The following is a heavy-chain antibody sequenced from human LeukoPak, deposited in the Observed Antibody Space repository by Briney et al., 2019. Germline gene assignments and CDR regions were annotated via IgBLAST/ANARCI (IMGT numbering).Heavy chain of an antibody. CDR1: GFSISSGSYY. D-gene: IGHD3-9*01. J-gene: IGHJ4*02. V-gene: IGHV4-61*02. Sequence: SETLSLTCTVSGFSISSGSYYWSWIPQPAGKGLEWIGRIYTSGSTNYNPSLKSRVTISVDTSKNQFSLKLSSVTAADTAVYYCAKPSQADWYLSPYYFDYWGQGTLVTVSS. CDR2: IYTSGST. CDR3: AKPSQADWYLSPYYFDY.